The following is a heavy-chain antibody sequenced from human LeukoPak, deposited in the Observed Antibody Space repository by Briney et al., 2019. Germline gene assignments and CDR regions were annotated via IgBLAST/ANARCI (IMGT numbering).Heavy chain of an antibody. Sequence: GGSLRLSCAASGFTFSSYAMHWVRQAPGKGLEWVAVISYDGSNEYYADFVKGRFTISRDNSKNTVYLQMKSLRAEDTAVYNCALGRALLAALDYWGQGTLVTVSS. V-gene: IGHV3-30-3*01. CDR3: ALGRALLAALDY. D-gene: IGHD3-10*01. J-gene: IGHJ4*02. CDR1: GFTFSSYA. CDR2: ISYDGSNE.